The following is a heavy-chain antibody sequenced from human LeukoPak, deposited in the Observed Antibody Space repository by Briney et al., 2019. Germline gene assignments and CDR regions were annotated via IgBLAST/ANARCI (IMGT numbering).Heavy chain of an antibody. J-gene: IGHJ5*02. CDR1: GGSISSGGYY. Sequence: TPSLTCTVSGGSISSGGYYWSWIRQHPGKGLEWIGYIYYSGSTYYNPSLKSRVTISVDTSKNQFSLKLSSVTAADTAVYYCARGPHYSSSWYTWGQGTLVTVSS. V-gene: IGHV4-31*03. CDR2: IYYSGST. CDR3: ARGPHYSSSWYT. D-gene: IGHD6-13*01.